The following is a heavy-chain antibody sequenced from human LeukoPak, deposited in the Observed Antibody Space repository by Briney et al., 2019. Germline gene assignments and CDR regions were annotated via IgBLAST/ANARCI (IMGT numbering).Heavy chain of an antibody. J-gene: IGHJ4*02. CDR3: ARRPAAMAQTIDY. Sequence: SETLSLTCTVSGGSISSSSYYWGWIRQPPGKGLEWIGSIYYSGSTYYNPSPKSRVTISVDTSKNQFSLKLSSVTAADTAVYYCARRPAAMAQTIDYRGQGTLVTVSS. V-gene: IGHV4-39*01. D-gene: IGHD5-18*01. CDR1: GGSISSSSYY. CDR2: IYYSGST.